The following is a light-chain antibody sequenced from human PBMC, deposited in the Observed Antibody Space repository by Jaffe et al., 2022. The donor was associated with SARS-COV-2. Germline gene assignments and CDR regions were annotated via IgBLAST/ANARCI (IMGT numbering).Light chain of an antibody. V-gene: IGKV1-5*03. CDR3: QQYNYYPWT. CDR1: QSISNW. Sequence: DIQMTQSPSTLSASVGDRVTISCRASQSISNWLAWYQQKPGKPPKVLIFKASTLESGVPSRFSGSGSGTEFTLTISSLQPDDFATYYCQQYNYYPWTFGQETKVEIK. J-gene: IGKJ1*01. CDR2: KAS.